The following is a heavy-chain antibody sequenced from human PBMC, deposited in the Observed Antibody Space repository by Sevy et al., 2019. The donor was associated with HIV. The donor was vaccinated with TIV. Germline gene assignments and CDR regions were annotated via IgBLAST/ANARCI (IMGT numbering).Heavy chain of an antibody. J-gene: IGHJ5*02. CDR1: GGSISSGNYY. Sequence: SETLSLTCTVSGGSISSGNYYWHWIRQPTGKGLEWIGYISYTGNTYYNPSLKSPVTISVDTSNNQVSLRLTSVTAADTAVYYCARDATEYTSSSVGFDPWGQGTLVTVSS. D-gene: IGHD6-6*01. V-gene: IGHV4-30-4*01. CDR3: ARDATEYTSSSVGFDP. CDR2: ISYTGNT.